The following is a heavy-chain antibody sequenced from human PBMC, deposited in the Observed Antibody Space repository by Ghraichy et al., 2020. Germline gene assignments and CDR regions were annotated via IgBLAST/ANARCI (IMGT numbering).Heavy chain of an antibody. CDR3: AREMFGGGSCLDY. J-gene: IGHJ4*02. V-gene: IGHV3-74*01. CDR1: GFTFSSYW. CDR2: INSDGSST. D-gene: IGHD2-15*01. Sequence: LSLTCAASGFTFSSYWMHWVRQAPGKGLVWVSRINSDGSSTSYADSVKGRFTISRDNAKNTLYLQMNSLRAEDTAVYYCAREMFGGGSCLDYWGQGTLVTVSS.